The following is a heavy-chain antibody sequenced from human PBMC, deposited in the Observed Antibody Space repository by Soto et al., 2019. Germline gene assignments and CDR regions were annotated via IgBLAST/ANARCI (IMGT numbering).Heavy chain of an antibody. CDR1: GFSLTTSGVG. D-gene: IGHD5-18*01. CDR2: IYWDDDK. V-gene: IGHV2-5*02. Sequence: SGPTLVKPTQTLTLTCSFSGFSLTTSGVGVAWIRQPPGKALEWLALIYWDDDKRYSPSLKGRLTITKDTSKNHVVLGMTNMDPVDTATYYCAHNSHDISPGHFQYWGQGTLVTVSS. CDR3: AHNSHDISPGHFQY. J-gene: IGHJ4*02.